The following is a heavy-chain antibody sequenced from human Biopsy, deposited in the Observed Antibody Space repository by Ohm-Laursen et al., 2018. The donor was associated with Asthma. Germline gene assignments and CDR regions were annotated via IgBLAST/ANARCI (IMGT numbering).Heavy chain of an antibody. CDR3: ARTYYDFLTGQVKDVFGV. D-gene: IGHD3-9*01. CDR2: VNTGNGDT. V-gene: IGHV1-3*04. J-gene: IGHJ3*01. Sequence: GSSVKVSRKVSGYNFISFAIHWVRQAPGQRLEWMGWVNTGNGDTKYSQKFQGRVTITRDTSASTAYMELRSLRSEDTATYYCARTYYDFLTGQVKDVFGVWGQGTMVTVSS. CDR1: GYNFISFA.